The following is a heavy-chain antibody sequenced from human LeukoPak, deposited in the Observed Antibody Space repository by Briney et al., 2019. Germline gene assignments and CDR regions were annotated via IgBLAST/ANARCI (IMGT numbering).Heavy chain of an antibody. V-gene: IGHV3-64D*06. CDR1: GFTFSIYT. Sequence: GGSLRLSCSASGFTFSIYTMYWVRQAPGKGLEYVSTISGSGTGYSTYYADSVKGRFTISRDNSKSTLYLQMSSLRTEDTAVYYCASPGYSSGWEGGFDYWGQGTLVTVSS. CDR3: ASPGYSSGWEGGFDY. D-gene: IGHD6-19*01. CDR2: ISGSGTGYST. J-gene: IGHJ4*02.